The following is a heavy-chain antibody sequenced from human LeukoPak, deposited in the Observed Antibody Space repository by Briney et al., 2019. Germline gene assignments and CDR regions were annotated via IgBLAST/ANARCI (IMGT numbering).Heavy chain of an antibody. Sequence: SQTLSLTCTVSGGSISSGSYYWSWIRQPAGKGLEWIGRIYTSGSTNYNPSLKSRVTISVDTSKNQFSLKLSSVTAADTAVYYYARAQVTDYYDSSGPFDYWGQGTLVTVSS. CDR2: IYTSGST. CDR3: ARAQVTDYYDSSGPFDY. D-gene: IGHD3-22*01. CDR1: GGSISSGSYY. V-gene: IGHV4-61*02. J-gene: IGHJ4*02.